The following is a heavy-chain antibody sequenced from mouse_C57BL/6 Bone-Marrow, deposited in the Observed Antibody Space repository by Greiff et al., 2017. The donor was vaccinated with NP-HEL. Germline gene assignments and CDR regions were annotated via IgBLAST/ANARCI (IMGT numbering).Heavy chain of an antibody. V-gene: IGHV1-82*01. Sequence: QVQLQQSGPELVKPGASVKISCKASGYAFSSSWMNWVKQRPGKGLEWIGRIYPGDGDTNYNGKFKGQATLTADKSSSTAYMQLSSLTSEDSAVYFCARSGTAQATTWFAYWGQGTLVTVSA. CDR1: GYAFSSSW. J-gene: IGHJ3*01. CDR2: IYPGDGDT. D-gene: IGHD3-2*02. CDR3: ARSGTAQATTWFAY.